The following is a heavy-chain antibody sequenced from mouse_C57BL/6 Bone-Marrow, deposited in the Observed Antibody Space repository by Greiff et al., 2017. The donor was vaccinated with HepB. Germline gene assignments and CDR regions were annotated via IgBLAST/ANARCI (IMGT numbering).Heavy chain of an antibody. V-gene: IGHV1-81*01. CDR2: IYPRSGNT. D-gene: IGHD2-4*01. J-gene: IGHJ2*01. Sequence: VQLQESGAELARPGGSVKLSCKASGYTFTSYGISWVKQRTGQGLEWIGEIYPRSGNTYYNEKFKGKATLTADKSSSTAYMELRSLTSEDSAVYFCATFYYDSLYFDYWGQGTTLTVSS. CDR1: GYTFTSYG. CDR3: ATFYYDSLYFDY.